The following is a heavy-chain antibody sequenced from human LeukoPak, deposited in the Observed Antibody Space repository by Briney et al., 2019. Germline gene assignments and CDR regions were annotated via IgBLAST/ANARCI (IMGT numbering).Heavy chain of an antibody. Sequence: GGSLRLSCAASGSIFSSYGMHWVRQAPGKGLEWVAFIRYDGSNKYFADSVKGRFTISRDNSKNTLYLQMNSLRAEDTAVYYCAKDLSSNWGQGTLVTVSS. CDR3: AKDLSSN. CDR2: IRYDGSNK. J-gene: IGHJ4*02. D-gene: IGHD2/OR15-2a*01. V-gene: IGHV3-30*02. CDR1: GSIFSSYG.